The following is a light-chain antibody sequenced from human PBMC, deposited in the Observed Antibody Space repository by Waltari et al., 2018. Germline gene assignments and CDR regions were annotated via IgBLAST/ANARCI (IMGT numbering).Light chain of an antibody. Sequence: EIVLTQSPGTLSLSPGERATLSCRASQSVSRQVWYQQKPGQAPRLLIYDVSTRATGIPDRFSGSGSGTDFSLTISRLESEDFAVYYCQHYVTLPVTFGQGTKVEIK. CDR3: QHYVTLPVT. CDR1: QSVSRQ. J-gene: IGKJ1*01. CDR2: DVS. V-gene: IGKV3-20*01.